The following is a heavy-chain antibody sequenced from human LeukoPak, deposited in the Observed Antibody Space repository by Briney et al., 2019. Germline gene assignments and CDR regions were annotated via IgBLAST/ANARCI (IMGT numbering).Heavy chain of an antibody. D-gene: IGHD3-10*01. CDR3: AKGRSGSYYNFDY. Sequence: SETLSLTCGVSGGSISNTNWWTWVRQPPGKGLEWIGEVNLQGSTNYNPSLKSRVAISVDKSENHISLKLTSVTAADTAVYYCAKGRSGSYYNFDYWGQGTLVTVSS. V-gene: IGHV4-4*02. CDR2: VNLQGST. J-gene: IGHJ4*02. CDR1: GGSISNTNW.